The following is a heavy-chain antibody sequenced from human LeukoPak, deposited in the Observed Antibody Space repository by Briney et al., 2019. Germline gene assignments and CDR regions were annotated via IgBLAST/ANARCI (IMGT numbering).Heavy chain of an antibody. CDR1: GFTFSSYA. Sequence: SGGSLRLSWAASGFTFSSYAMSWVRQPPGKGLEWVSAIIVIGGSTYYADSVKGRFTISRDNSRNTLYLQMNSLRAEDSAVYYCAKEVCSSTSCYTFDYWGQGTLVTVSS. CDR2: IIVIGGST. J-gene: IGHJ4*02. V-gene: IGHV3-23*01. CDR3: AKEVCSSTSCYTFDY. D-gene: IGHD2-2*02.